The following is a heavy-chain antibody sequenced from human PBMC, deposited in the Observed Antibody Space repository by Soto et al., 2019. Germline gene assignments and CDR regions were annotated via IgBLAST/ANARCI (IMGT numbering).Heavy chain of an antibody. J-gene: IGHJ4*02. Sequence: PSETLSLTCTVSGGSINSAGYYWSWLRQHPGQGLEWIGNIYYSGSTNYNPSLKSRVTISIDTSKNHFSLNLSSATAADTAVYYCARVQTIFGIITVFDYWGQGTLVTVPQ. CDR2: IYYSGST. D-gene: IGHD3-3*01. V-gene: IGHV4-31*03. CDR3: ARVQTIFGIITVFDY. CDR1: GGSINSAGYY.